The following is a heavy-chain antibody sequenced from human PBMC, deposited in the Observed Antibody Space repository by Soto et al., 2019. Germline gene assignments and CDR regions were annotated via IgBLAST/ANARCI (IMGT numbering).Heavy chain of an antibody. J-gene: IGHJ6*02. CDR1: GFTFSTYP. V-gene: IGHV3-23*01. CDR2: ISGSGISP. Sequence: PGGSLRLSCAASGFTFSTYPMNWVRQAPGKGLEWVSGISGSGISPYYADSVKGRFTISRDNSKNTVSLQMNSLRAEDTAVYYCAKLPVITASYYYQDMDVWGQGTTVTVS. CDR3: AKLPVITASYYYQDMDV. D-gene: IGHD4-4*01.